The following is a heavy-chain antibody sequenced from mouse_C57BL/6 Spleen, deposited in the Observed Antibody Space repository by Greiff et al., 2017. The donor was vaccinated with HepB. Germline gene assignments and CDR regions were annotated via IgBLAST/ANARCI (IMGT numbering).Heavy chain of an antibody. CDR1: GYTFTSYW. Sequence: VQLQQSGAELVKPGASVKMSCKASGYTFTSYWITWVKQRPGQGLEWIGDIYPGSGSTNYNEKFKSKATLTVDTSSSTAYMQLSSLTSEDSAVYYCARWIYYNYAMDYWGQGTSVTVSS. CDR3: ARWIYYNYAMDY. CDR2: IYPGSGST. J-gene: IGHJ4*01. D-gene: IGHD2-1*01. V-gene: IGHV1-55*01.